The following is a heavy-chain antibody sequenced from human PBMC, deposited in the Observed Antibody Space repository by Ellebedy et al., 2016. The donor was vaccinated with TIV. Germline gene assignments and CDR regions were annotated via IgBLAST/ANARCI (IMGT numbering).Heavy chain of an antibody. CDR1: GDTFNTYV. CDR2: INAGNGNT. J-gene: IGHJ6*02. V-gene: IGHV1-3*01. Sequence: ASVKVSXKASGDTFNTYVMHWVRQAPGQRLEWMGWINAGNGNTKYSQKFQGRVTITRDTSASTAYMELSSLRSEDTAVYYCARDHRFYYYGMDVWGQGTTVTVSS. D-gene: IGHD3-3*01. CDR3: ARDHRFYYYGMDV.